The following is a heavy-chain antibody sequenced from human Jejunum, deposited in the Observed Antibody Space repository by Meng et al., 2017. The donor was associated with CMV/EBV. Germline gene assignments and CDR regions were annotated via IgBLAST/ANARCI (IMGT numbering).Heavy chain of an antibody. CDR1: G. V-gene: IGHV2-26*01. J-gene: IGHJ6*02. Sequence: GVSWIRQPPGKALEWLAHCFSDDEKSYRTSLESRLTIVNDISKNQVVLTMTKMDPVDTGTYYCARIGRAPRHRTVPPIYNYGLDLWAQGTTVTVSS. CDR3: ARIGRAPRHRTVPPIYNYGLDL. CDR2: CFSDDEK. D-gene: IGHD4-17*01.